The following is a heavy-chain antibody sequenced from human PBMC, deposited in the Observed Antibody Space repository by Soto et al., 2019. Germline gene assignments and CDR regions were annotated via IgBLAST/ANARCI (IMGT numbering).Heavy chain of an antibody. J-gene: IGHJ5*02. CDR3: ARDRKGNYDFWSGYYSLSWWFDP. D-gene: IGHD3-3*01. V-gene: IGHV4-4*07. CDR1: GGSISSYY. CDR2: IYTSGST. Sequence: RSLTCTVSGGSISSYYWSWIRQPAGKGLEWIGRIYTSGSTNYNPSLKSRVTMSVDTSKNQFSLKLSSVTAADTAVYYCARDRKGNYDFWSGYYSLSWWFDPWGQGTQVTVSS.